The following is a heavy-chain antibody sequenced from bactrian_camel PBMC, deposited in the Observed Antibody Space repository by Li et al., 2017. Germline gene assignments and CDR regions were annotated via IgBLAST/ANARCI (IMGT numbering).Heavy chain of an antibody. D-gene: IGHD3*01. J-gene: IGHJ4*01. V-gene: IGHV3-2*01. CDR2: IYTSSSGNT. Sequence: VQLVESGGTSVQSGGSLRLSCAASGFTFSSCYMSWVRQAPGKGLEWVSTIYTSSSGNTYYADSVKGRFTIFRDNAKNTLYLQMNSLKPDDAAVYYCAPDPRGSAYWGQGTQVTAS. CDR1: GFTFSSCY. CDR3: APDPRGSAY.